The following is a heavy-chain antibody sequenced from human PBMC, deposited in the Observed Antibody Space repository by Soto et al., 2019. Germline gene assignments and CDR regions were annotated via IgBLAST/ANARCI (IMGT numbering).Heavy chain of an antibody. CDR2: VYTGGT. J-gene: IGHJ4*02. Sequence: PSETLSLTCTVSGDSISSFYWSWIRQPPGKGLEWIAFVYTGGTDYNPSLKSRVTISLDTSKSQFSLKLSSVTAADTAVYYCARDRKPAEWLGINYWSQGTLVTVSS. V-gene: IGHV4-59*01. CDR1: GDSISSFY. D-gene: IGHD6-19*01. CDR3: ARDRKPAEWLGINY.